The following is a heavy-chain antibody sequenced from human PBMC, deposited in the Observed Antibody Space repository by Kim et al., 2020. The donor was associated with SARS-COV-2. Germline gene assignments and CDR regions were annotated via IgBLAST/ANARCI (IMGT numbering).Heavy chain of an antibody. D-gene: IGHD3-10*01. CDR1: GGSISSSSYY. J-gene: IGHJ5*02. CDR3: ARQVGYGSGSYYTPLDWFDP. V-gene: IGHV4-39*01. CDR2: IYYSGST. Sequence: SETLSLTCTVSGGSISSSSYYWGWIRQPPGKGLEWIGSIYYSGSTNYNPSLKSRVTISVDTSKNQFSLKLSSVTAADTGGYYCARQVGYGSGSYYTPLDWFDPWGQGTLVTVSS.